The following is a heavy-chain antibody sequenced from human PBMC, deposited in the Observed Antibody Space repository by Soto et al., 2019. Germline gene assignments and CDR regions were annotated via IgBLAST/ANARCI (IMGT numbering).Heavy chain of an antibody. V-gene: IGHV3-7*01. CDR1: GFTFSSYW. J-gene: IGHJ6*03. D-gene: IGHD2-15*01. CDR3: ARVQFTRSLSHGYYYYYMDV. CDR2: IKQDGSEK. Sequence: GESLKISCAASGFTFSSYWMSWVRQAPGKGLEWVANIKQDGSEKYYVDSVKGRFTISRDNAKNSLYLQMNSLRAEDTAVYYCARVQFTRSLSHGYYYYYMDVWGKGTTVTVSS.